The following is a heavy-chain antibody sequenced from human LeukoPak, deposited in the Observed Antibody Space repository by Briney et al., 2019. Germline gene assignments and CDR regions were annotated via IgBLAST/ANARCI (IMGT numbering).Heavy chain of an antibody. D-gene: IGHD2-21*02. CDR1: GVSVSDSF. CDR2: ISWNSGSI. Sequence: GGSLRLSCAASGVSVSDSFISWVRQTPGKGLEWVSGISWNSGSIGYADSVKGRFTISRDNAKNSLYLQMNSLRAEDTALYYCAAFCGGDCNRYDAFDIWGQGTMVTVSS. V-gene: IGHV3-9*01. CDR3: AAFCGGDCNRYDAFDI. J-gene: IGHJ3*02.